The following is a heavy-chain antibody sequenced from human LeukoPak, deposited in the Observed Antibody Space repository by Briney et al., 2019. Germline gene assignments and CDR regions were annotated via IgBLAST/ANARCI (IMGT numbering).Heavy chain of an antibody. D-gene: IGHD3-3*01. J-gene: IGHJ4*02. V-gene: IGHV3-23*01. CDR3: AKGPQYYDSWSGPDY. CDR2: ISGSGGST. CDR1: GFTFSSYA. Sequence: GGSLRLSCAASGFTFSSYAMSWVRQAPGKGLEWVSAISGSGGSTYYADSVKGRFTISRDNSKNALYLQMNSLRAKDTAVYYCAKGPQYYDSWSGPDYWGQGTLVTVSS.